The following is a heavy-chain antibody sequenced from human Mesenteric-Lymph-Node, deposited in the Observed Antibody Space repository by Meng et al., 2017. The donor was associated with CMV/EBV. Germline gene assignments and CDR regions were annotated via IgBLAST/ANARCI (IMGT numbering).Heavy chain of an antibody. CDR2: INHSGST. V-gene: IGHV4-34*01. Sequence: QLQLKQWVARLVNPRDTDSLNRAVYGGSLRGYYWSWIRQPPGKVLEWIGEINHSGSTNYNPSLKSRVTISVDTSKNQFSLKLSSVTAADTAVYYCARHQRWLKSEGGFNYWGQGTLVTVSS. CDR3: ARHQRWLKSEGGFNY. D-gene: IGHD4-23*01. J-gene: IGHJ4*02. CDR1: GGSLRGYY.